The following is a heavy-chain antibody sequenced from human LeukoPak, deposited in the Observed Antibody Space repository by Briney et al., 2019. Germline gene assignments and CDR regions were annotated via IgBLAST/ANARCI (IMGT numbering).Heavy chain of an antibody. V-gene: IGHV3-23*01. CDR2: ISGSGGST. Sequence: PGGSLRLSCAASGFTFSSYAMSWVRQAPGKGLEWVSAISGSGGSTYYADSVKGRFTISRDNSKNTLYLQMNSLRAEDTAVYYCARDYYGSGSYSTEYFLHWGQGTLVTVSS. D-gene: IGHD3-10*01. CDR3: ARDYYGSGSYSTEYFLH. J-gene: IGHJ1*01. CDR1: GFTFSSYA.